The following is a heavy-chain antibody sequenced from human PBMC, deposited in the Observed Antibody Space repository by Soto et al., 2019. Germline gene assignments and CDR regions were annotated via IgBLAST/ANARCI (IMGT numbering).Heavy chain of an antibody. Sequence: ASVKVSCKASGYTFTSYGISWVRQATGQGLEWMGWISAYNGNTNYAQKLQGRVTMTTDTSTSTAYMELRSLRSDDTAVYYCARAEPRILGYGMDVWGQGTTVTVSS. CDR3: ARAEPRILGYGMDV. D-gene: IGHD3-10*01. CDR1: GYTFTSYG. CDR2: ISAYNGNT. J-gene: IGHJ6*02. V-gene: IGHV1-18*01.